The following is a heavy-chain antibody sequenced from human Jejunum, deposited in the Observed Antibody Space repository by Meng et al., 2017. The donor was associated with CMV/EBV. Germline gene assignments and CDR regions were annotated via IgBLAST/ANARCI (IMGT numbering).Heavy chain of an antibody. J-gene: IGHJ4*02. CDR3: ARIIRAGYCDSASCYGADY. D-gene: IGHD2-2*01. V-gene: IGHV4-59*11. Sequence: HYWSWIRPPPGKGLEWIESIYYSGTTDYHPSLVSRVTMSLATSKNQFSLKLSSVTTADTAVYYCARIIRAGYCDSASCYGADYWGQGTLVTVSS. CDR1: HY. CDR2: IYYSGTT.